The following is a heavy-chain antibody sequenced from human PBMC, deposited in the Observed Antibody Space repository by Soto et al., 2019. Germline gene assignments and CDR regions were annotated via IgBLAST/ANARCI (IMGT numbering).Heavy chain of an antibody. CDR3: ARDLEFRDGNISHLDY. D-gene: IGHD3-10*01. CDR2: IMPIIGTA. V-gene: IGHV1-69*01. Sequence: QVQLVQSGAEVKKPGSSVKVSCKASGGTFSSHVFNWVRQAPGQGLEWMGGIMPIIGTANYAQKFQGRVTITADESTSTAYMELSSLRSEDTAVYYCARDLEFRDGNISHLDYSGQGTLVTVSS. CDR1: GGTFSSHV. J-gene: IGHJ4*02.